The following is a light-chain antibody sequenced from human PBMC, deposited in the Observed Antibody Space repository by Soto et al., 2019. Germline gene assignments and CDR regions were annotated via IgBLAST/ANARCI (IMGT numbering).Light chain of an antibody. J-gene: IGKJ5*01. CDR2: AAS. CDR3: QQVNSYPIT. V-gene: IGKV1-9*01. Sequence: DIQLTQSPSFLSASVGDRVTITCRASQGTSSYLAWYQQKPGKAPKLLIYAASTLESGVPSRFSGSGSGTEFTLTISSLQPEDFATYYCQQVNSYPITFGQGTRLEIK. CDR1: QGTSSY.